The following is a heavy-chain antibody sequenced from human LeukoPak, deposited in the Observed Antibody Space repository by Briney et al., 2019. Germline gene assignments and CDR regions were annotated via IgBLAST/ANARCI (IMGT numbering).Heavy chain of an antibody. CDR2: MNPNSGNT. V-gene: IGHV1-8*03. D-gene: IGHD2-15*01. CDR3: ARGPLNYCSGGSCYYYYMDV. Sequence: GASVKVSCKASGYTFTSYDINWVRQATGQGLEWMGWMNPNSGNTGYAQKFQGRVTITRNTSISTAYMELSSLRSEDTAVYYCARGPLNYCSGGSCYYYYMDVWGKGTTVTVSS. J-gene: IGHJ6*03. CDR1: GYTFTSYD.